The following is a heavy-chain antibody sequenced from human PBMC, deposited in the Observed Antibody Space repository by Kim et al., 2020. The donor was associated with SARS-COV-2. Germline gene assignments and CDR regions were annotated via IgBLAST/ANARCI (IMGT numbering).Heavy chain of an antibody. CDR2: IYYSGST. V-gene: IGHV4-59*01. Sequence: SETLSLTCTVSGGSISSYYWSWIRQSPGKGLEWIGYIYYSGSTNYNPSLKSRVTISVDTSKNQFSLKLSSVTAADTAVYYCARSPRYDFWSGYYFDYWGQGTLVTVSS. CDR3: ARSPRYDFWSGYYFDY. D-gene: IGHD3-3*01. CDR1: GGSISSYY. J-gene: IGHJ4*02.